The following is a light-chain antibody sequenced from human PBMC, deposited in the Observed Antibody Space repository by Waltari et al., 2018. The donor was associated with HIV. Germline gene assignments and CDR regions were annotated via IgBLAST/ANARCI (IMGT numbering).Light chain of an antibody. Sequence: QSVLTQPPSESGTPGQRVTISCSGSSSNLGTNTVSWYQQVPGTAPKLLIYNNNQRPSGVPDRFSGSKSGTSASLAITGLQSEDEADYHCAAWDDSLNGQVVFGGVTKLTVL. CDR1: SSNLGTNT. V-gene: IGLV1-44*01. CDR3: AAWDDSLNGQVV. CDR2: NNN. J-gene: IGLJ3*02.